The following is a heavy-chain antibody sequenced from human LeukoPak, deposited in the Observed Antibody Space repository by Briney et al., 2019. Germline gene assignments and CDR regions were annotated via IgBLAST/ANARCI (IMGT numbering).Heavy chain of an antibody. D-gene: IGHD6-19*01. CDR2: ISAYNGNT. V-gene: IGHV1-18*01. Sequence: RASVKVSCKASGYTFTSYGISWVRQAPGQGLEWMGWISAYNGNTNYAQKLQGRVTMTTDTSTSTAYMELRSLRSDDTAVYYCTREPGEYSSGWLLYYFDYWGQGTLVTVSS. CDR3: TREPGEYSSGWLLYYFDY. J-gene: IGHJ4*02. CDR1: GYTFTSYG.